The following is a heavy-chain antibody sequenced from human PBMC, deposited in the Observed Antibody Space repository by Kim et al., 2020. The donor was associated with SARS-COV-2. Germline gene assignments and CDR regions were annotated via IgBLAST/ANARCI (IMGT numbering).Heavy chain of an antibody. CDR2: ISWDGGST. D-gene: IGHD3-10*01. Sequence: GGSLRLSCAASGFTFDDYTMHWVRQAPGKGLEWVSLISWDGGSTYYADSVKGRFTISRDNSKNSLYLQMNSLRTEDTALYYCAKDIGGSGSFHAFDIWGQGTMVTVSS. CDR3: AKDIGGSGSFHAFDI. V-gene: IGHV3-43*01. CDR1: GFTFDDYT. J-gene: IGHJ3*02.